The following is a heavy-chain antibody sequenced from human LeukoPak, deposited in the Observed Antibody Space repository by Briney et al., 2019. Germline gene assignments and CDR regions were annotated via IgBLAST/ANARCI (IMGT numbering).Heavy chain of an antibody. Sequence: PGRSLRLSCAASGFTFSSYGMHWVRQAPGKGLEWVAVIWYDGSNKYYADSVKGRFTISRDNSKNTLYLQMNSLRAEDTAVYYCARGDYGGNSDGYYYYGMDVWGQGTTVTVSS. CDR3: ARGDYGGNSDGYYYYGMDV. J-gene: IGHJ6*02. V-gene: IGHV3-33*01. CDR1: GFTFSSYG. D-gene: IGHD4-23*01. CDR2: IWYDGSNK.